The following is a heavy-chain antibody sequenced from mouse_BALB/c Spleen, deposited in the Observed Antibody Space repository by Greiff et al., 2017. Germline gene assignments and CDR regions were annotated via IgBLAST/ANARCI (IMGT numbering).Heavy chain of an antibody. CDR2: IRNKANGYTT. V-gene: IGHV7-3*02. J-gene: IGHJ2*01. D-gene: IGHD2-14*01. Sequence: EVKLEESGGGLVQPGGSLRLSCATSGFTFTDYYMSWVRQPPGKALEWLGFIRNKANGYTTEYSASVKGRFTISRDNSQSILYLQMNTLRAEDSATYYCARGYEDYWGQGTTLTVSS. CDR3: ARGYEDY. CDR1: GFTFTDYY.